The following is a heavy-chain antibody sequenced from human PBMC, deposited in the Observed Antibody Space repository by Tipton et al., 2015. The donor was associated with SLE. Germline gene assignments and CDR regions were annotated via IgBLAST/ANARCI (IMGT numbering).Heavy chain of an antibody. CDR3: ARDSPFRAGLDV. CDR2: LSHSGST. Sequence: TLSLTCTVSGFSIITYFSWGWIRQPPGEGLEWIGSLSHSGSTYYNPSLKSRVTMSVDTSKHQFSLKVTSVTAADTAVYYCARDSPFRAGLDVWGQGTTVTVSS. CDR1: GFSIITYFS. J-gene: IGHJ6*02. V-gene: IGHV4-38-2*02.